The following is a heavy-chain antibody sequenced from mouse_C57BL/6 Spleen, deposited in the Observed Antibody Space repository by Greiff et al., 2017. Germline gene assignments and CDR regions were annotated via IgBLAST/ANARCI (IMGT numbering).Heavy chain of an antibody. Sequence: VQLQQSGAELVKPGASVKISCKASGYAFSSYWMNWVKQRPGKGLEWIGQIYPGDGDTNYNGKFKGKATLTADKSSSTAYMQLSSLTSEDSAVYFCACYYDYDETADYWGQGTTLTVSS. V-gene: IGHV1-80*01. CDR3: ACYYDYDETADY. D-gene: IGHD2-4*01. CDR2: IYPGDGDT. CDR1: GYAFSSYW. J-gene: IGHJ2*01.